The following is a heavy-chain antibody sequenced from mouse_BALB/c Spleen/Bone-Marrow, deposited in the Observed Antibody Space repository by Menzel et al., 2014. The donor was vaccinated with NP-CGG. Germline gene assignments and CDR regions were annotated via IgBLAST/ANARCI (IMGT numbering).Heavy chain of an antibody. CDR2: ISSGSSTI. J-gene: IGHJ2*01. D-gene: IGHD1-1*01. V-gene: IGHV5-17*02. CDR3: ARSGSSSGYFDY. Sequence: EVQRVESGGGLVQPGGSRKLSCAASGFTFSSFGMHWVRQAPEKGLEWVAYISSGSSTIYYADTVMGRFTISRDNSKNTLFLQMTSLRSEDTAMYYCARSGSSSGYFDYWGQGTTLTVSS. CDR1: GFTFSSFG.